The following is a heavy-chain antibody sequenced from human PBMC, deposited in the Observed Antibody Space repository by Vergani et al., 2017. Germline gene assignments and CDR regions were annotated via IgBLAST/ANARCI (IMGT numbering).Heavy chain of an antibody. CDR2: IYSSGST. V-gene: IGHV4-4*07. J-gene: IGHJ6*02. CDR1: GGSINSYY. CDR3: ARGATWYDGLDV. Sequence: QVQLPESGPGLVKPSETLSLTCTVSGGSINSYYWSWIRQPAGKGLEWIGRIYSSGSTNYNPSLKSRVTLSVDTSKNQFSLKLSSVTAADTAIYYCARGATWYDGLDVWGQGTTVTVSS.